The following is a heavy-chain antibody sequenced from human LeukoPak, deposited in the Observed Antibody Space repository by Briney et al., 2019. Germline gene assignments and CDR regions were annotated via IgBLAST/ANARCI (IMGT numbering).Heavy chain of an antibody. D-gene: IGHD6-6*01. J-gene: IGHJ3*02. CDR1: GFTFSSYW. V-gene: IGHV3-74*01. CDR3: VREYSSSSGRAFDI. CDR2: ISTGGSST. Sequence: GSLRLSCAASGFTFSSYWMHWVRQAPGKGLVWVSRISTGGSSTNSADSVKGRFTIPRDNAKNTLYLEMNSLRAEDTAVYYCVREYSSSSGRAFDIWGQGTMVTVSP.